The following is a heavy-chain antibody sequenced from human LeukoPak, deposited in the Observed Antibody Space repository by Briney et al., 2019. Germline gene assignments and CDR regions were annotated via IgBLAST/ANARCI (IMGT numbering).Heavy chain of an antibody. CDR1: GYTFTSYG. CDR2: ISAYNGNT. D-gene: IGHD2-15*01. Sequence: ASVKVSCKASGYTFTSYGISWVRQAPGQGLEWMGWISAYNGNTNYAQKLQGRVTMTTDTSTSTAYMELRSLRSDDTAVYYCARDPPPDSFCSGGSCYSPVGFDIWGQGTMVTVSS. CDR3: ARDPPPDSFCSGGSCYSPVGFDI. J-gene: IGHJ3*02. V-gene: IGHV1-18*01.